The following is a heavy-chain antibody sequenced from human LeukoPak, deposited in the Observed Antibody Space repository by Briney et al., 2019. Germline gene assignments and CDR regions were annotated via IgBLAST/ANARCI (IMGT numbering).Heavy chain of an antibody. J-gene: IGHJ4*02. V-gene: IGHV3-48*03. CDR1: GITFSSYE. CDR2: ISSSGSTI. CDR3: ARDAAMAGFDY. D-gene: IGHD5-18*01. Sequence: PGGSLRLSCAASGITFSSYEMNWVRQAPGKGPEWVSYISSSGSTIYYADSVKGRFTISRDNAKNSLYLQMNSLRAEDTAVYYCARDAAMAGFDYWGQGTQVTVSS.